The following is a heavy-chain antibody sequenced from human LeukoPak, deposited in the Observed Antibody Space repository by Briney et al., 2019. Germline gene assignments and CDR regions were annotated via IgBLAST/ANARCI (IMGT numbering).Heavy chain of an antibody. CDR1: GGSFSGYY. CDR3: ARLDIVVVVAATPRGANYGMDV. Sequence: SETLSLTCAVYGGSFSGYYWSWIRQHPGKGLEWIGYIYYSGSTYYNPSLKSRVTISVDTSKNQFSLKLSSVTAADTAVYYCARLDIVVVVAATPRGANYGMDVWGQGTTVTVSS. V-gene: IGHV4-31*11. CDR2: IYYSGST. J-gene: IGHJ6*02. D-gene: IGHD2-15*01.